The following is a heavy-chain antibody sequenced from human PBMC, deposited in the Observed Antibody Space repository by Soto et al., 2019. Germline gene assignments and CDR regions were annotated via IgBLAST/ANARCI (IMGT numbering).Heavy chain of an antibody. CDR1: GGTFSSYA. V-gene: IGHV1-69*06. CDR2: IIHIFGTA. Sequence: QVQLVQSGAEVKKPGSSVKVSCQASGGTFSSYAISWVRQAPGQGLEWMGGIIHIFGTANYAQKFQVRVTITADKTTSTAYMELSSRRSKDTAVYYCAIHPGAGHGGDYWGQGTLVTVSS. J-gene: IGHJ4*02. CDR3: AIHPGAGHGGDY. D-gene: IGHD3-16*01.